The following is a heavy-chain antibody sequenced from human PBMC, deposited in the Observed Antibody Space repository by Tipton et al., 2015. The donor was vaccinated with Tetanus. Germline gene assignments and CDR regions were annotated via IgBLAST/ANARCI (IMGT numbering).Heavy chain of an antibody. J-gene: IGHJ4*02. Sequence: TLSLTCTVSGAPISSYYWSWIRQPPGNGLEWIGYIYYSGSTNYNPSLKSRVTISVDTSKNQFSLKLSSVTAADTAVYYCARANYNFPKKGPFDSWGQGTLVIVSS. D-gene: IGHD3-3*01. V-gene: IGHV4-59*01. CDR2: IYYSGST. CDR1: GAPISSYY. CDR3: ARANYNFPKKGPFDS.